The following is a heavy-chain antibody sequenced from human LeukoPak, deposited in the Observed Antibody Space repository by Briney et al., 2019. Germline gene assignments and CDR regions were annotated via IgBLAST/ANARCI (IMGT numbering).Heavy chain of an antibody. V-gene: IGHV3-23*01. J-gene: IGHJ6*03. CDR1: GFTFNRYA. CDR3: ARGGTNYYYMDV. Sequence: GGSLRLSCAASGFTFNRYAMSGVRQAPGKGLEWVSALSGRGDRTLYVDCVKRRFTVSRDNSKNTLYLQMDSLRVDDTALYYCARGGTNYYYMDVWGNGTTVTVSS. CDR2: LSGRGDRT.